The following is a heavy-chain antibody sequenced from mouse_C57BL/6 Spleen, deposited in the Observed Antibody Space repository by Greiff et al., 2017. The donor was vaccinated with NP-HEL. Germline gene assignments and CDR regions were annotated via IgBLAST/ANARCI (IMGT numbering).Heavy chain of an antibody. V-gene: IGHV1-82*01. CDR3: ARIGDYDDFDY. D-gene: IGHD2-4*01. CDR2: LYPGDGDT. Sequence: VQLQQSGPELVKPGASVKISCKASGYAFSSSWMNWVKQRPGKGLEWIGRLYPGDGDTNYNGKFKGKATLTADKSSSTAYMQLSSLTSEDSAVYFCARIGDYDDFDYWGQGTTLTVSS. CDR1: GYAFSSSW. J-gene: IGHJ2*01.